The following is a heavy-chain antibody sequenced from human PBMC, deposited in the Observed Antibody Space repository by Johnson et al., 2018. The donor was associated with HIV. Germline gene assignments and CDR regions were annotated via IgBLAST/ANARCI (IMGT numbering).Heavy chain of an antibody. V-gene: IGHV3-64*01. CDR1: GFTFSSYA. D-gene: IGHD5-24*01. Sequence: VQLVESGGGLVQPGGSLRLSCAASGFTFSSYAMHWVRQAPGKGLEYVSAISSNVGSTYYANSVKGRFTISRDNSKNTLYLQMGSLRAEDMAVYYCARDQRWWLQSPGAFDIGGQGTMVTVSS. J-gene: IGHJ3*02. CDR2: ISSNVGST. CDR3: ARDQRWWLQSPGAFDI.